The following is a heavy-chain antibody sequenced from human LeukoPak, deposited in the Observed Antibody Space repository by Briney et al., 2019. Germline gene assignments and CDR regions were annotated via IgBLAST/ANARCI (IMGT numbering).Heavy chain of an antibody. V-gene: IGHV3-21*01. CDR2: ISRDSIFI. J-gene: IGHJ1*01. Sequence: GSLRLSCAASGFAFSTYTMNWVRPGPGKGLEWVSSISRDSIFIYYADSLKGRFTISRDNAKNSLYLQMNSLRAEDTAVFYCATDQDHGYFRQWGQGTLLTVSS. CDR1: GFAFSTYT. D-gene: IGHD4-17*01. CDR3: ATDQDHGYFRQ.